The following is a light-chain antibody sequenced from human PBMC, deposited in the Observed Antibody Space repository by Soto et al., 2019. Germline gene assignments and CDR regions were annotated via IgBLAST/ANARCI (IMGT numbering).Light chain of an antibody. CDR1: QSISSY. CDR3: QQYNSYSPWT. CDR2: AAS. J-gene: IGKJ1*01. V-gene: IGKV1-5*01. Sequence: DIQMTQSPSSLSASLGDIVTITCRSSQSISSYLSWYQQKPGKAPKLLIYAASSLQSGVPSRFSGSGSGTEFTLTISSLQPDDFATYYCQQYNSYSPWTFGQGTKVDIK.